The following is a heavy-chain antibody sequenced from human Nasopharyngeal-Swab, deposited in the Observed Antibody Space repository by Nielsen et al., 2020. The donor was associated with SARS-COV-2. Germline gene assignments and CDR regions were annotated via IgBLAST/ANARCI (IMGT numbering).Heavy chain of an antibody. CDR3: ARGVATDAPALQNSHFDY. J-gene: IGHJ4*02. D-gene: IGHD5-12*01. CDR2: NNHSGST. V-gene: IGHV4-34*01. Sequence: WIRQPPGKGLEWIGENNHSGSTNYNPSLKSRVNISVDTSKNQFSLKLSSVTAADTAVYYCARGVATDAPALQNSHFDYWGQGTLVTVSS.